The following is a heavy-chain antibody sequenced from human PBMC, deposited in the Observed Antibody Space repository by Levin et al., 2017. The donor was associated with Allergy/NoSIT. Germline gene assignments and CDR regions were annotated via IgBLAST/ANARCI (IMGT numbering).Heavy chain of an antibody. V-gene: IGHV3-74*01. CDR1: GFTFSSYW. Sequence: GGSLRLSCAASGFTFSSYWMYWVRQAPGKGLVWVSRIKYDGTSTAYADSVKGRFTISRDNAKNTLYLQMDSLRAEDTAVYYCASLYSPGPGDYWGQGTLVTVSS. D-gene: IGHD5-12*01. J-gene: IGHJ4*02. CDR2: IKYDGTST. CDR3: ASLYSPGPGDY.